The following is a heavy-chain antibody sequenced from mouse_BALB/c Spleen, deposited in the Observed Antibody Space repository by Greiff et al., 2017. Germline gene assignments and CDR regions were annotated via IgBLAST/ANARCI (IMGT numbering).Heavy chain of an antibody. J-gene: IGHJ4*01. CDR3: ARRELGNAMDY. D-gene: IGHD4-1*01. CDR2: ISSGSSTI. V-gene: IGHV5-17*02. CDR1: GFTFSSFG. Sequence: EVMLVESGGGLVQPGGSRKLSCAASGFTFSSFGMHWVRQAPEKGLEWVAYISSGSSTIYYADTVKGRFTISRDNPKNTLFLQMTSLRSEDTAMYYCARRELGNAMDYWGQGTSVTVSS.